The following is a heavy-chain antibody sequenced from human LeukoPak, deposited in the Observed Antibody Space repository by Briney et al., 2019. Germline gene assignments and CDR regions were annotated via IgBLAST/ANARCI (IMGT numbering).Heavy chain of an antibody. J-gene: IGHJ3*02. CDR2: INPNSGGT. Sequence: ASVKVSCKASGYTFTGYYMHWVRQAPGQGLEWMGWINPNSGGTNYAQKFQGRVTITRNTSISTAYMELSSLRSEDTAVYYCARGAPIAAAGTHWVGAFDIWGQGTMVTVSS. CDR3: ARGAPIAAAGTHWVGAFDI. D-gene: IGHD6-13*01. V-gene: IGHV1-2*02. CDR1: GYTFTGYY.